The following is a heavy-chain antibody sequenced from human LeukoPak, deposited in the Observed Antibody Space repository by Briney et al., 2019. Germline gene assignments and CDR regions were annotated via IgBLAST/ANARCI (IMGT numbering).Heavy chain of an antibody. J-gene: IGHJ3*02. Sequence: ASVKVSCKASGYTFTSYYMHWVRQAPGRGLEWMGIINPSGGSTSYAQKFQGRVTMTRDMSTSTVYMELSSLRSEDTAVYYCARGNARDAFDIWGQGTMVTVSS. CDR3: ARGNARDAFDI. CDR1: GYTFTSYY. D-gene: IGHD2-2*01. CDR2: INPSGGST. V-gene: IGHV1-46*01.